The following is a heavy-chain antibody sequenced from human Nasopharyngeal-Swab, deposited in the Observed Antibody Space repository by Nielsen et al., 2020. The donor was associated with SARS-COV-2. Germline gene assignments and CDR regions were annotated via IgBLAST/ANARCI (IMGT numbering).Heavy chain of an antibody. CDR3: AKIGTGSSGYRYFDY. D-gene: IGHD3-22*01. V-gene: IGHV3-9*01. J-gene: IGHJ4*02. CDR1: GFTFDDYA. Sequence: SLKISCAASGFTFDDYAMHWVRQAPGKGLEWVSGISWNSGSIGYADSVQGRFTISRDNAKNSLYLQMNSLRAEDTALYYCAKIGTGSSGYRYFDYWGQGTLVTVSS. CDR2: ISWNSGSI.